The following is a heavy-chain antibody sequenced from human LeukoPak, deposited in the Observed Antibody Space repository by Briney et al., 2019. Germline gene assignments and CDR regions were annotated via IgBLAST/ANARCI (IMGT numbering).Heavy chain of an antibody. D-gene: IGHD2-15*01. J-gene: IGHJ3*02. Sequence: SETLSLTCTVSGGSINNYYWSWIRQPAGKGLEWIGRIYTRGSTKYNPSLKSRVTMSVDTSKNQFSLKLSSVTAADTAVYYCARGRYCSADICSGGDAFDIWGQGTMVSVSS. V-gene: IGHV4-4*07. CDR3: ARGRYCSADICSGGDAFDI. CDR1: GGSINNYY. CDR2: IYTRGST.